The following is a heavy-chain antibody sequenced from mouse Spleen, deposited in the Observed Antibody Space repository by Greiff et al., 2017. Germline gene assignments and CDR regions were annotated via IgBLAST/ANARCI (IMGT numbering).Heavy chain of an antibody. Sequence: QVQLQQPGAELVKPGASVKLSCKASGYTFTSYWMHWVKQRPGQGLEWIGEINPSNGRTNYNEKFKSKATLTVDKSSSTAYMQLSSLTSEDSAVYYCARGNYGYWYFDVWGAGTTVTVSS. D-gene: IGHD1-1*02. CDR2: INPSNGRT. CDR1: GYTFTSYW. CDR3: ARGNYGYWYFDV. J-gene: IGHJ1*01. V-gene: IGHV1S81*02.